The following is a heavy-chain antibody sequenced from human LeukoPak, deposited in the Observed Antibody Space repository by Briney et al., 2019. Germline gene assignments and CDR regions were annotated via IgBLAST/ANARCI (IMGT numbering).Heavy chain of an antibody. Sequence: PSETLSLTCAVYGGSFSGYYCSWIRQPPGKGLEWIGEINHSGSTNYNPSLKSRVTISVDTSKNQFSLKLTSVTAADTAVYYCARGGVEASKIVVVPAAIIRYYFDYWGQGTLVTVSS. D-gene: IGHD2-2*01. CDR1: GGSFSGYY. CDR3: ARGGVEASKIVVVPAAIIRYYFDY. J-gene: IGHJ4*02. V-gene: IGHV4-34*01. CDR2: INHSGST.